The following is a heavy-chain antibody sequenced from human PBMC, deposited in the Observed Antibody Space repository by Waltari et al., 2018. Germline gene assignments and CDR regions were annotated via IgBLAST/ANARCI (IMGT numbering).Heavy chain of an antibody. D-gene: IGHD3-22*01. Sequence: QVQLVQSGAEVKKPGASVKVSCKASGYTFTSYDIHWVRQATGQGLEWMGWMNPNSGNTGYAQKFQGRVTMTRNTSISTAYMELSSLRSEDTAVYYCARGHYYYDSSGDWFDPWGQGTLVTVSS. CDR3: ARGHYYYDSSGDWFDP. J-gene: IGHJ5*02. V-gene: IGHV1-8*01. CDR2: MNPNSGNT. CDR1: GYTFTSYD.